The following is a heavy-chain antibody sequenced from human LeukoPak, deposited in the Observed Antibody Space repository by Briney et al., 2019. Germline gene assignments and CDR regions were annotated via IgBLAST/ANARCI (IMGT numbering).Heavy chain of an antibody. CDR1: GGSISSYY. V-gene: IGHV4-59*01. J-gene: IGHJ5*02. D-gene: IGHD3-3*01. Sequence: SETLSLTCTVSGGSISSYYWSWIRQPPGKGLEWIGYIYYSGSTNYNPYLKSRVTISVDTSKNQFSLKLSSVTAADTAVYYCARDSIVYDFWSGYQNWFDPWGQGTLVTVSS. CDR2: IYYSGST. CDR3: ARDSIVYDFWSGYQNWFDP.